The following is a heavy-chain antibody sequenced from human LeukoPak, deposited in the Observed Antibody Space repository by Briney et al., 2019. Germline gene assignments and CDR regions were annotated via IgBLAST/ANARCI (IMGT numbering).Heavy chain of an antibody. CDR1: GFTFSGSA. CDR2: IRSKANSYAT. D-gene: IGHD2-2*01. J-gene: IGHJ4*02. Sequence: GGALRLSCAASGFTFSGSAMHSVRDASGEGLEWVGRIRSKANSYATAYAASVKGRFTISRDDSKNTAYLQMNSLKTEDTAVYYCTIPAAPDYWGQGTLVTVS. V-gene: IGHV3-73*01. CDR3: TIPAAPDY.